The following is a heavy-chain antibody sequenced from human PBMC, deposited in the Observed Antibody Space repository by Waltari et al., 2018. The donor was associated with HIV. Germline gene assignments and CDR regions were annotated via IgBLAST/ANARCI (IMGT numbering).Heavy chain of an antibody. D-gene: IGHD2-2*02. V-gene: IGHV1-18*04. CDR1: GYTFNNYG. CDR3: ARRSCTSSSCFTYFYYFAMDV. J-gene: IGHJ6*02. CDR2: ISAYYDNT. Sequence: QVQLMQSGPEVKKPGASVKVSCTASGYTFNNYGISWVRQAPGQGLEWMGWISAYYDNTKDAQNSSRRVTMTTETSTRKAYMELRILTSDDAAVYYCARRSCTSSSCFTYFYYFAMDVWGQGTTVTVSS.